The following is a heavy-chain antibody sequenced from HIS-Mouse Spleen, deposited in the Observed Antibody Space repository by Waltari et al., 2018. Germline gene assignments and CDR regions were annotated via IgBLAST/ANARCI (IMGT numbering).Heavy chain of an antibody. V-gene: IGHV4-38-2*02. CDR3: ARALGGDAFDI. D-gene: IGHD7-27*01. CDR2: IYHSGST. CDR1: GYSLSSGYY. J-gene: IGHJ3*02. Sequence: QVQLQESGPALVKPSEPLFLTCTVSGYSLSSGYYWGWIRQPPGKGLEWIGSIYHSGSTYYNPSLKSRVTIAVDTSKNQFSLKLSSVTAADTAVYYCARALGGDAFDIWGQGTMVTVSS.